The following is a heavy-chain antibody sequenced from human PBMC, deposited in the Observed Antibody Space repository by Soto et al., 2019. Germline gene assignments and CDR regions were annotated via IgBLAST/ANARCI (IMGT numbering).Heavy chain of an antibody. V-gene: IGHV1-2*02. CDR1: GYTLTDYF. CDR3: ARSSGSYSYYGMDV. J-gene: IGHJ6*02. D-gene: IGHD1-26*01. CDR2: INPKKGDT. Sequence: QVQLVQSGAEVKKPGASVKVPCKASGYTLTDYFMHWVRQAPGQGLEWMGCINPKKGDTRYAENFQGRVTMTTDTSIDTVYMELSRPRSDDTAVYFCARSSGSYSYYGMDVWGQGTTVTVSS.